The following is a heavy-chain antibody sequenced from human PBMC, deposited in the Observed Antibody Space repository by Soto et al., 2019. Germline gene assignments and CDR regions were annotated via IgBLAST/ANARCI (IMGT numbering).Heavy chain of an antibody. CDR2: IDTSGSST. CDR3: AKDSWYFDL. CDR1: GFIFTNFA. Sequence: PGGPLRLSCQASGFIFTNFAMHWVRQVPGKGLVWVSRIDTSGSSTSYADSVKGRFTISRDNAKNTVSLQMNSLRAEDTGVYYCAKDSWYFDLWSQGSLVTVSS. J-gene: IGHJ4*02. D-gene: IGHD6-13*01. V-gene: IGHV3-74*01.